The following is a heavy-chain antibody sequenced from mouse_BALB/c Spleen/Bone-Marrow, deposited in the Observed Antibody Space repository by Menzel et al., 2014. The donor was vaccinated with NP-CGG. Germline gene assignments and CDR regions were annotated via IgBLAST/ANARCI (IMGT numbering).Heavy chain of an antibody. CDR1: GYTFSSYW. J-gene: IGHJ4*01. V-gene: IGHV1-9*01. D-gene: IGHD2-14*01. CDR2: ILPGSGTT. Sequence: VQLQQSGAELMKPGASVKIPCKATGYTFSSYWIEWVKQRPGHGLEWIGEILPGSGTTNYSENFKGKATFTADTSSDTADMERSSLTSEGSAVDCCARDYRYDGAMDYWGQGTSVTVSS. CDR3: ARDYRYDGAMDY.